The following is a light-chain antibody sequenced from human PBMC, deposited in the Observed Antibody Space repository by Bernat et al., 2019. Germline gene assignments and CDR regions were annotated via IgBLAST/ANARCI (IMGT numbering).Light chain of an antibody. CDR1: QDISNY. Sequence: DIQMTQSPSSLSASVGDRVTITCQASQDISNYLNWYQQKPGKAPKLLIYDASNLETGVPSRFSGSGSGTDFTLTISSLQPEDFATYYCQQSYSIPRTFGGGTKVEI. V-gene: IGKV1-33*01. CDR2: DAS. CDR3: QQSYSIPRT. J-gene: IGKJ4*01.